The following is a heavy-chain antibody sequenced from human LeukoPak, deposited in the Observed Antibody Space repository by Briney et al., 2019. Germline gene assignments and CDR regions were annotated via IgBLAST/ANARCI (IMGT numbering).Heavy chain of an antibody. J-gene: IGHJ3*02. Sequence: GGSLRLSCAASGFTFSDYGMHWVRQAPGKGLEWVAYIRPDASNYYYVDSVKGRFTISRDNAKNSLYLQMNSLRAEDTAVYYCARGAYYYDSSGYYSAFDIWGQGTMVTVSS. CDR1: GFTFSDYG. D-gene: IGHD3-22*01. V-gene: IGHV3-30*02. CDR3: ARGAYYYDSSGYYSAFDI. CDR2: IRPDASNY.